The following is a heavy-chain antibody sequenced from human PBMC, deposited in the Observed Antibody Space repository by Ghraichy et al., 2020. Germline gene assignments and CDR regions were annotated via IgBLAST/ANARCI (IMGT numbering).Heavy chain of an antibody. V-gene: IGHV3-21*01. D-gene: IGHD3-10*01. J-gene: IGHJ4*02. Sequence: GGSLRLSCAASGFTFSSYSMNWVRQAPGKGLEWVSSISSSSSYIYYADSVKGRFTISRDNAKNSLYLQMNSLRAEDTAVYYCARDMITMVRGVTVLYYFDYWGQGTLVTVSS. CDR3: ARDMITMVRGVTVLYYFDY. CDR2: ISSSSSYI. CDR1: GFTFSSYS.